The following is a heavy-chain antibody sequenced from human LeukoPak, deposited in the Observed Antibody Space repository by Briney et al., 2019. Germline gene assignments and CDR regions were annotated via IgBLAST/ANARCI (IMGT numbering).Heavy chain of an antibody. V-gene: IGHV3-53*01. Sequence: GGSLRLSCEAFGFTLSTYWMHWVRQAPGKGLEWVSVIYSGGSTYYAGSVKGRFTISRDNSKNTLYLQMNSLRAEDTAVYYCARDVRVISGYSPSYFDYWGQGTLVTVSS. CDR2: IYSGGST. CDR3: ARDVRVISGYSPSYFDY. CDR1: GFTLSTYW. D-gene: IGHD5-18*01. J-gene: IGHJ4*02.